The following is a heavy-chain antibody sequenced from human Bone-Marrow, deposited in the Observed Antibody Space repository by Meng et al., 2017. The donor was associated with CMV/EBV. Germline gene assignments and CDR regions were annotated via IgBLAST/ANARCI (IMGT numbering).Heavy chain of an antibody. J-gene: IGHJ4*01. V-gene: IGHV3-30*02. Sequence: GGSLRLSCAASGFRFDDCGMHWVRQTPGKGLEWVAFVRHDGTNKFYAASVKGRFTISRDNSKSTVYLQMNSLRPEDSALYYCAKDLLLFGGPNAYFDQWGQGTRVTCYS. CDR1: GFRFDDCG. CDR3: AKDLLLFGGPNAYFDQ. D-gene: IGHD3-16*01. CDR2: VRHDGTNK.